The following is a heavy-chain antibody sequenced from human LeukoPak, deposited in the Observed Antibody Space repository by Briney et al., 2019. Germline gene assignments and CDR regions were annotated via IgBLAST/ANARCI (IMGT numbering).Heavy chain of an antibody. CDR2: IYYSGNS. J-gene: IGHJ4*02. V-gene: IGHV4-30-4*01. CDR3: TRGGSMVTPRY. CDR1: GGSISSGDYY. Sequence: SETLSLTCTVSGGSISSGDYYWSWIRQPPGKGLEWIEYIYYSGNSYYNPPLKSRVTISVDTSKNQFSLNLSSVTAADTAVYYCTRGGSMVTPRYWGQGTLVTVSS. D-gene: IGHD4-23*01.